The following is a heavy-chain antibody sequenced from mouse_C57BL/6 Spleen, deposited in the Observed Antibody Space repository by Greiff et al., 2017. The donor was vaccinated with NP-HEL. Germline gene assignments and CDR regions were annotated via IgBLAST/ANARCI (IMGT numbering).Heavy chain of an antibody. CDR1: GYTFTNYW. Sequence: VQRVESGAELVRPGTSVKMSCKASGYTFTNYWIGWAKQRPGHGLEWIGDIYPGGGYTNYNEKFKGKATLTADKSSSTAYMQFSSLTSEDSAIYYCAREGDYSNWYFDVWGTGTTVTVSS. CDR3: AREGDYSNWYFDV. V-gene: IGHV1-63*01. J-gene: IGHJ1*03. D-gene: IGHD2-5*01. CDR2: IYPGGGYT.